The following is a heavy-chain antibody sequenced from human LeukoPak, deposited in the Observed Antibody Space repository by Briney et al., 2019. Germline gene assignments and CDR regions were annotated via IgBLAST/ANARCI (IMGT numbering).Heavy chain of an antibody. CDR2: VNPSGGST. CDR1: GYTFTNYY. J-gene: IGHJ4*02. D-gene: IGHD3-22*01. Sequence: ASVKVSCKASGYTFTNYYMHWVRQAPGQGLEWMGIVNPSGGSTSYAQKFQGRVTMTRDTSTSTVYMELSSLRSEDTAVYYCARSRGFGGYYSVFDYWGQGTLVTVSS. CDR3: ARSRGFGGYYSVFDY. V-gene: IGHV1-46*01.